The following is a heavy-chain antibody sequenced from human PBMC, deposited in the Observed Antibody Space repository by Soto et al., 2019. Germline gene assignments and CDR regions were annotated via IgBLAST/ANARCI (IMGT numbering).Heavy chain of an antibody. CDR2: ITWHSGTI. V-gene: IGHV3-9*01. CDR1: GFTFDQYT. J-gene: IGHJ6*03. D-gene: IGHD3-16*01. Sequence: EVQLVESGGGLVQPGRSLRLACAASGFTFDQYTMHWVRQAPGKGLEWVSSITWHSGTIGYADSVKGRFTISRDNANNSLYLQMNSLRGEDTALYYCAKDMITFGDFNYYYMDVWGNGTTVTVSS. CDR3: AKDMITFGDFNYYYMDV.